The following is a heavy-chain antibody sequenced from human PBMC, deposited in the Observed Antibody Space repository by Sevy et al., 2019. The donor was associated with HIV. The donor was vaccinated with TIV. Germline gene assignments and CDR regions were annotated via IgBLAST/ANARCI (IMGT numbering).Heavy chain of an antibody. J-gene: IGHJ4*02. Sequence: SETLSLTCTVSGGSITSLTWNWIRQPPGKGLEWFANINYTGHINYNPSPKSRVTLSLDTSTNQFSLRLSSVTAADTAMYYCAGENAWGRGYSWGQGTLVTVSS. CDR2: INYTGHI. CDR3: AGENAWGRGYS. V-gene: IGHV4-59*08. D-gene: IGHD1-26*01. CDR1: GGSITSLT.